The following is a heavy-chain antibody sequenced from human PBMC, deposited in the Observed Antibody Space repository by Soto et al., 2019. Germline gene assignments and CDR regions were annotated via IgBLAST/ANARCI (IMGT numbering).Heavy chain of an antibody. CDR1: GDSVSSKSAA. V-gene: IGHV6-1*01. J-gene: IGHJ4*02. CDR2: TYYRSRWYN. CDR3: ARAEIIAAAGTWSY. D-gene: IGHD6-13*01. Sequence: SQTLSLTCAISGDSVSSKSAAWNWIRQSPSRGLEWLGRTYYRSRWYNEYAVSVKSRITINPDTSKNQFSLQLNSVTPEDTAVYYCARAEIIAAAGTWSYWGQGTLVTVSS.